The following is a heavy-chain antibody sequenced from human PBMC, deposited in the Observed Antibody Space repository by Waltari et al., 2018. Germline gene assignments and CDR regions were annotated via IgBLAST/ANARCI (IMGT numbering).Heavy chain of an antibody. V-gene: IGHV1-69*05. CDR3: ARAGSSSWVFDY. CDR2: FIPIFVTA. D-gene: IGHD6-13*01. Sequence: QVQLVQSGAEVKKPGSSVKVSCKASGGTFSSYAISWVRQAPGQGLEWMGGFIPIFVTANYAQKFQGRVTITTDESTSTAYMELSSLRSEDTAVYYCARAGSSSWVFDYWGQGTLVTVSS. CDR1: GGTFSSYA. J-gene: IGHJ4*02.